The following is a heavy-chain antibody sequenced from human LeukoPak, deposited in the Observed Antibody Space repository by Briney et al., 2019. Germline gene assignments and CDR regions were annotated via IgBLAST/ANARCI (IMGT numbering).Heavy chain of an antibody. D-gene: IGHD1-26*01. V-gene: IGHV3-48*01. CDR2: ISSSSSTI. J-gene: IGHJ4*02. CDR3: AVTGSGSYYYPSGF. Sequence: GGSLRLSCAASGFTFSSYSMNWVRQAPGKGLEWVSYISSSSSTIYYADSVKGRFTISRDNAKNSLYLQMNSLRAEDTAVYYCAVTGSGSYYYPSGFWGQGTLVTVSS. CDR1: GFTFSSYS.